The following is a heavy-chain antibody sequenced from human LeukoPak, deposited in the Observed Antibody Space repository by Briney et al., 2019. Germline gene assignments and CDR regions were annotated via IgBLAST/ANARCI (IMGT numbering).Heavy chain of an antibody. D-gene: IGHD3-16*02. Sequence: PGGSLRLSCAASGFTFSSYWMSWVRQAPGKGLEWVANIKQDGSEKYYVDSVKGRFTISRDNAKNSLYLQMNSLRAEDTAVYYCARGARWNDYVWGSYHTGDYWGQGTLVTVSS. J-gene: IGHJ4*02. V-gene: IGHV3-7*01. CDR3: ARGARWNDYVWGSYHTGDY. CDR1: GFTFSSYW. CDR2: IKQDGSEK.